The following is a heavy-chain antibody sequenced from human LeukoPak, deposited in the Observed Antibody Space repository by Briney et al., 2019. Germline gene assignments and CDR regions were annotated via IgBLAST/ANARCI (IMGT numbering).Heavy chain of an antibody. CDR2: ITSSSSYI. Sequence: GGSLRLSCAASGFTFSSYTMMWVRQAPGKGLEYVSSITSSSSYIYYADSVEGQFTISRDNAKNSLYLQMNSLRAEDTAVYYCARVAPGYLGYSSAWYTDYWGQGALVSVSS. CDR1: GFTFSSYT. D-gene: IGHD6-19*01. V-gene: IGHV3-21*01. J-gene: IGHJ4*02. CDR3: ARVAPGYLGYSSAWYTDY.